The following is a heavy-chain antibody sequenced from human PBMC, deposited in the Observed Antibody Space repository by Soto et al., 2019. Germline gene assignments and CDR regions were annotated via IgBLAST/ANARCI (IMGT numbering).Heavy chain of an antibody. CDR2: IDRSSIYI. V-gene: IGHV3-21*01. CDR1: GLNFPTYD. Sequence: GASLRLSCAASGLNFPTYDMNWFRQATGKWLEWVSPIDRSSIYIYYADSVKGRFTISRDNAKNSLFLQMNSLRAEDTAVYYCAREGSTVIRDGTSDYWGKG. D-gene: IGHD4-4*01. CDR3: AREGSTVIRDGTSDY. J-gene: IGHJ4*02.